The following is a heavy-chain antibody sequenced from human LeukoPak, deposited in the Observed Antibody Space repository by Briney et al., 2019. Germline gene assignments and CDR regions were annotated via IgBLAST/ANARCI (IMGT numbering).Heavy chain of an antibody. V-gene: IGHV4-59*08. J-gene: IGHJ4*02. CDR2: IYYSGST. CDR3: ARQIAAAGTFDY. Sequence: SETLSLTCTVSGASVSSYYGSWIRQPPGKGLEWIGYIYYSGSTNYNPSLKSRVTISVDTSKNQFSLKLSSVTAADTAVYYCARQIAAAGTFDYWGQGTLVTVSS. CDR1: GASVSSYY. D-gene: IGHD6-13*01.